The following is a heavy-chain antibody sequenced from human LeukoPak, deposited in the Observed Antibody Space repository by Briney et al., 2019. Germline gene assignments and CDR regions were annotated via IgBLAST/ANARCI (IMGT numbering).Heavy chain of an antibody. D-gene: IGHD6-19*01. V-gene: IGHV3-74*01. Sequence: GRSLRLSCAASGFTFSSYGMHWVRQAPGKGLVWVSRINSDGSTTSHADSVKGRFTISRDNAKNTLYPQMNSLRAEDTAVYYCARDRGSSGWYFDYWGQGTLVTVSS. CDR2: INSDGSTT. J-gene: IGHJ4*02. CDR1: GFTFSSYG. CDR3: ARDRGSSGWYFDY.